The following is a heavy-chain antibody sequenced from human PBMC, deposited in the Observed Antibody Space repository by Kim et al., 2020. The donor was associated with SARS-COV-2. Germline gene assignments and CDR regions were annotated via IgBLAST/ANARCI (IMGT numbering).Heavy chain of an antibody. CDR1: GFTFSSYS. CDR3: ARGPLIAGYYYYGMDV. CDR2: ISSSSSYI. D-gene: IGHD6-13*01. J-gene: IGHJ6*02. V-gene: IGHV3-21*01. Sequence: GGSLRLSCAASGFTFSSYSMNWVRQAPGKGLEWVSSISSSSSYIYYADSVKGRFTISRDNAKNSLYLQMNSLRAEDTAVYYCARGPLIAGYYYYGMDVWGQGTTVTVSS.